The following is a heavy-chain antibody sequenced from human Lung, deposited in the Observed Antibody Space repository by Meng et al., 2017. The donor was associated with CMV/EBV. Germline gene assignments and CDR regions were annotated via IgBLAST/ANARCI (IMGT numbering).Heavy chain of an antibody. CDR3: ARGYCSGGSCPVFDP. J-gene: IGHJ5*02. CDR2: MNPNSGNT. CDR1: GYTFTSYE. Sequence: AEVKKPGAPLKVSCKASGYTFTSYEINWVRQATGQGLEWMGWMNPNSGNTGYAQKFQGRVTMTRNTSISTAYMELSSLRSEDTAVYYCARGYCSGGSCPVFDPWGQGTLVTVSS. V-gene: IGHV1-8*01. D-gene: IGHD2-15*01.